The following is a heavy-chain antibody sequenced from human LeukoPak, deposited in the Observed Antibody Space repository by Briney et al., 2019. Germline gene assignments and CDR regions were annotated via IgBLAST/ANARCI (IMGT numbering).Heavy chain of an antibody. D-gene: IGHD6-6*01. V-gene: IGHV4-34*01. CDR1: GGSFSGYY. Sequence: SETLSLTCAVYGGSFSGYYWSWVRQPPGKGLGWIGEINHSGSTNYNPSLKSRVTISADTSKNQFSLKLSSVTAADTAVYYCARLRGSSPSRGVHFDYWGQGTLVTVSS. CDR3: ARLRGSSPSRGVHFDY. J-gene: IGHJ4*02. CDR2: INHSGST.